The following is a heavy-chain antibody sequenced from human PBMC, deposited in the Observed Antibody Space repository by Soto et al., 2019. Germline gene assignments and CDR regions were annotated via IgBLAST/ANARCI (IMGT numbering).Heavy chain of an antibody. CDR3: TRSIGPSCYSSSDY. Sequence: EVQLVESGGGLVQPGRSLRLSCAASGFTFDDYAIHWVRQAPGKGLEWVSGISWNRGTIGYADSVKGRFTISRDNAKNSLYLQMNSLRAEDTALYYCTRSIGPSCYSSSDYFGQGTLVTVSS. V-gene: IGHV3-9*01. CDR1: GFTFDDYA. J-gene: IGHJ4*02. CDR2: ISWNRGTI. D-gene: IGHD2-15*01.